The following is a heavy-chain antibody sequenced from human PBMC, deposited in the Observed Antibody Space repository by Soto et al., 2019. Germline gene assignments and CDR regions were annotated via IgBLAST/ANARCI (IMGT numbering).Heavy chain of an antibody. V-gene: IGHV3-15*01. J-gene: IGHJ4*02. CDR3: TTGLWPNGVLLVDY. CDR2: IKSKTDGGTT. D-gene: IGHD3-10*01. Sequence: GGSLRLSCAASGFTFSNAWMSWVRQAPGKGLEWVGRIKSKTDGGTTDYAAPVKGRFTISRDDSKNTLYLQMNSLKTEDTAVYYCTTGLWPNGVLLVDYWGQGTLVTVSS. CDR1: GFTFSNAW.